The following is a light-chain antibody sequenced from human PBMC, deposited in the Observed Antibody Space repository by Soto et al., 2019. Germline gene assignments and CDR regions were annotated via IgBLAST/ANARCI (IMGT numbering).Light chain of an antibody. CDR2: DVS. CDR3: QQRDYWQVT. CDR1: QSVSGY. V-gene: IGKV3-11*01. Sequence: EIVLTQSPVTLSLSPGERATLSCRASQSVSGYLAWYQQKPGQAPRLLIYDVSNRATGIPARFSGNGSGTDFTLTISSLEPEDFAIYYCQQRDYWQVTFGQGTRLEL. J-gene: IGKJ5*01.